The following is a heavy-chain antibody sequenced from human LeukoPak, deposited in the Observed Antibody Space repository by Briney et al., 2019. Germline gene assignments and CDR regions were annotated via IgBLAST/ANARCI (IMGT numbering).Heavy chain of an antibody. V-gene: IGHV3-30*02. D-gene: IGHD4-17*01. CDR3: AKFSYGDYVA. CDR1: GFVFSKNG. Sequence: GGSLRLSCATSGFVFSKNGMHWVRQAPGKGLEWVAFIRHDESNKYYADSVEGRFTISRDNSKNTLSLQMNSLRPDDTAVYYCAKFSYGDYVAWGQGTLVIVSS. CDR2: IRHDESNK. J-gene: IGHJ5*02.